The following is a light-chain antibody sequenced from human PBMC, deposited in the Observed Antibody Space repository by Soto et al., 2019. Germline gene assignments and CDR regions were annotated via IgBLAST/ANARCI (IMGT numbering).Light chain of an antibody. J-gene: IGKJ1*01. CDR3: QQYGSSPRT. V-gene: IGKV3-20*01. CDR1: QSVSSSY. CDR2: GAS. Sequence: EIVLTQSPGTLSLSPGERXTLSCRASQSVSSSYLAWYQQKPGQAPRLLIYGASSRATGIPDRFSGSGSGTDFTLTISRLEPEDFAVYYCQQYGSSPRTFGQGTKV.